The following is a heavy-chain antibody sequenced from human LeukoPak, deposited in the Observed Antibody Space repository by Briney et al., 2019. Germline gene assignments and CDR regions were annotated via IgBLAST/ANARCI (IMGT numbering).Heavy chain of an antibody. J-gene: IGHJ6*03. CDR3: ARHPRGYYDSSGYSPDYYYYYMDV. CDR1: EYSFTSYW. D-gene: IGHD3-22*01. CDR2: IYHGDSDT. V-gene: IGHV5-51*01. Sequence: GASLKISCKASEYSFTSYWICWVRQLPGEGLEWMGIIYHGDSDTRYSPSFQGQVTISADKSISTAYLQWSSLKASDTAMYYCARHPRGYYDSSGYSPDYYYYYMDVWGKGTTVTVSS.